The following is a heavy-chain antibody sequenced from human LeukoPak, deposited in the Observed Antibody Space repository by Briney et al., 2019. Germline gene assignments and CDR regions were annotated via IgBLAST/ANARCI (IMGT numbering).Heavy chain of an antibody. Sequence: GGSLRLSCAASGFTFSNYALNWVRQAPGRGLEWVSTISGSGGVTYYADSVKGRFTISRDNSKNTLYMQMNTLRAEDTAVYYYAKGGQQVVQEIDYWGQGTLVTVSS. CDR2: ISGSGGVT. V-gene: IGHV3-23*01. CDR3: AKGGQQVVQEIDY. CDR1: GFTFSNYA. D-gene: IGHD6-13*01. J-gene: IGHJ4*02.